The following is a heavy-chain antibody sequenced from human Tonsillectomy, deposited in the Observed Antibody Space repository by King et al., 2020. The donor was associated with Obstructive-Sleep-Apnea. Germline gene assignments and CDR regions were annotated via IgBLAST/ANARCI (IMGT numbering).Heavy chain of an antibody. CDR3: ARDFGTTWGIAARPDY. CDR2: INPSGGST. Sequence: QLVQSGAEVKKPGASVKVSCKASRYTFTSYYMHWVRQAPGQGLEWMGVINPSGGSTSYAQNFQVRVTMTRDTSTSTVYRELSSLRSEDTAVYYCARDFGTTWGIAARPDYWGQGTLVTVSS. CDR1: RYTFTSYY. D-gene: IGHD6-6*01. V-gene: IGHV1-46*01. J-gene: IGHJ4*02.